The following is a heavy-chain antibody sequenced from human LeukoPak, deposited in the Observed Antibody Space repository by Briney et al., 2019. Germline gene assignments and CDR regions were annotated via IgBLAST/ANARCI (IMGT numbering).Heavy chain of an antibody. V-gene: IGHV3-23*01. CDR2: INVSGGGT. CDR1: GFTFSSYA. J-gene: IGHJ4*02. CDR3: TTCGGKYYDSSGYASCHLVY. D-gene: IGHD3-22*01. Sequence: GGSLRLSCAASGFTFSSYAMSWVRQAPGKGLEWVSAINVSGGGTYYADSVKGRFTISRDNSKNTLYLQMNSLKTEDTAVYYCTTCGGKYYDSSGYASCHLVYWGQGTLVTVSS.